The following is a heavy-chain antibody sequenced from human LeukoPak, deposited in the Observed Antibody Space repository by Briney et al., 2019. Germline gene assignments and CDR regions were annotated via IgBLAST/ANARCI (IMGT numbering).Heavy chain of an antibody. CDR3: AKDRLLDSSSLDY. J-gene: IGHJ4*02. CDR2: IRYDGSNQ. CDR1: GFTFSSYG. D-gene: IGHD6-6*01. Sequence: GGSLRLSCAASGFTFSSYGMHWVRQAPGKGLEWVAFIRYDGSNQYYADSVKGRFTISRDNSKNTLYLQMNSLRAEDTAVYYCAKDRLLDSSSLDYWGQGTLVTVSS. V-gene: IGHV3-30*02.